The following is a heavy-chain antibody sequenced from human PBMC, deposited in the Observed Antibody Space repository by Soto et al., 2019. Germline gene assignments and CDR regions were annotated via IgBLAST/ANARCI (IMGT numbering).Heavy chain of an antibody. D-gene: IGHD3-10*01. J-gene: IGHJ4*02. V-gene: IGHV3-21*01. Sequence: EVQLVESGGGLVKPGGSLRLSCAASGFTFSSYSMNWVRQAPGKGLEWVSSISSSSSYIYYADSVKGRFTISRDNAKNSLFLQMNGLRAEETAVYYCAGHGPGSYYNGIDYWGQGTLVTVSS. CDR1: GFTFSSYS. CDR3: AGHGPGSYYNGIDY. CDR2: ISSSSSYI.